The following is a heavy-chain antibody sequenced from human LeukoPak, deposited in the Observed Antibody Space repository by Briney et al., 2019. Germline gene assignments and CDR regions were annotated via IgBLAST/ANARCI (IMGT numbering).Heavy chain of an antibody. V-gene: IGHV3-23*01. CDR3: AKDLGGKPYYYYDWDV. J-gene: IGHJ6*02. CDR1: GFTFSSYA. Sequence: PGGSLRLSCAASGFTFSSYAMSWVRQAPGKGLEWVSAISDGGGGTFYADSVKGRFTISRDNSKNTLYLQMNSLSAEDTAVYYCAKDLGGKPYYYYDWDVWGQGTTVTVSS. CDR2: ISDGGGGT.